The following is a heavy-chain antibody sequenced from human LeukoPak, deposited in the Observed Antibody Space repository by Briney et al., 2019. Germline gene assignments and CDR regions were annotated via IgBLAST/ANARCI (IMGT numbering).Heavy chain of an antibody. Sequence: ASVKVSCKASGYTFTSYGISWVRQAPGQGLEWMGWISAYNGNTNYAQKLQGRVTMTTDTSTSTAYMELRSLRSDDTVVYYCARLAAVLLWFGELSKVGDYYMDVWGKGTTVTISS. CDR2: ISAYNGNT. J-gene: IGHJ6*03. V-gene: IGHV1-18*01. D-gene: IGHD3-10*01. CDR3: ARLAAVLLWFGELSKVGDYYMDV. CDR1: GYTFTSYG.